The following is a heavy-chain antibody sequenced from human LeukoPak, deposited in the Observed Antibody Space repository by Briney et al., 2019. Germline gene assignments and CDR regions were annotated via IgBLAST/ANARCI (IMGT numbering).Heavy chain of an antibody. CDR3: ARGLRITMIGDAFDI. V-gene: IGHV4-61*02. J-gene: IGHJ3*02. D-gene: IGHD3-22*01. CDR2: IYTSGST. CDR1: GGSISSSSYY. Sequence: PSETLSLTCTVSGGSISSSSYYWSWIRQPAGKGLEWIGRIYTSGSTNYNPSLKSRVTMSVDTSKNQFSLKLSSVTAADTAVYYCARGLRITMIGDAFDIWGQGTMVTVSS.